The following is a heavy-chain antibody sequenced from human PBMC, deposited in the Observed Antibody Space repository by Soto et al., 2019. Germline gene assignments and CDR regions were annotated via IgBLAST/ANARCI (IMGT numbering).Heavy chain of an antibody. CDR1: GFTFSSYA. D-gene: IGHD2-2*02. V-gene: IGHV3-23*01. CDR2: ISGSGVST. Sequence: GGSLRLSCAASGFTFSSYAMSWVRQAPGKGLDWVSAISGSGVSTYYADSVKGRFTISRDNSKNTLYLQMNSLRAEDTAVYYCAKVCSSTSCYSDDYWGQGTLVTVSS. CDR3: AKVCSSTSCYSDDY. J-gene: IGHJ4*02.